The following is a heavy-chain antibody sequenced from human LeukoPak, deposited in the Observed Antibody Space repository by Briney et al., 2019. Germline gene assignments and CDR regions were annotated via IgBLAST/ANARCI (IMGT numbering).Heavy chain of an antibody. CDR2: IIPIFGTA. CDR3: ARGAVAGTRVLDY. J-gene: IGHJ4*02. CDR1: GGTFSSYA. Sequence: GASVKVSCKASGGTFSSYAISWVRQAPGQGLEWMGGIIPIFGTANYAQKFQGRVTITADESTSTAYMELSSLRSEDTAVYYCARGAVAGTRVLDYWGQGTLVTVSS. D-gene: IGHD6-19*01. V-gene: IGHV1-69*13.